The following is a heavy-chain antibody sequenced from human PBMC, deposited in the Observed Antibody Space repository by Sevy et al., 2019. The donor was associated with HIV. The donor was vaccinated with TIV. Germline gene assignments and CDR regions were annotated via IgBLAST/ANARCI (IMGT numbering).Heavy chain of an antibody. CDR1: GGSITSLS. Sequence: SETLSLTCTVSGGSITSLSWNWIRQPPGKGLEWIANIYYNGHVNYNPSLTSRVTFSLDTSKNQFSLRLSSVTAADTAMYYCAGENAWGRGYSWGQGTLVTVSS. CDR2: IYYNGHV. V-gene: IGHV4-59*08. CDR3: AGENAWGRGYS. D-gene: IGHD1-26*01. J-gene: IGHJ4*02.